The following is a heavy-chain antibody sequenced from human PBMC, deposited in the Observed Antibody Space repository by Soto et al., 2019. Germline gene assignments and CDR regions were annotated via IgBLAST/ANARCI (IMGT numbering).Heavy chain of an antibody. CDR2: IIPIFGTA. V-gene: IGHV1-69*12. CDR3: ARCVAATPSVIYYYYYGMDF. D-gene: IGHD2-15*01. CDR1: GGTLSSYA. J-gene: IGHJ6*02. Sequence: QVQLVQSGAEVKKPGSSVKVSCKASGGTLSSYAISWVRQAPGQGLEWMGGIIPIFGTANYAQKFQGRVTITADESTSPAYMELSSLRSEDTAVYYCARCVAATPSVIYYYYYGMDFWGQGTTVTVSS.